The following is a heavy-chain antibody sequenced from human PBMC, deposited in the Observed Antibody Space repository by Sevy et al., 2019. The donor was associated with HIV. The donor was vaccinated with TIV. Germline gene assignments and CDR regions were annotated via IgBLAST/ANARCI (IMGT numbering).Heavy chain of an antibody. CDR3: ARGRQHCSSTSCYTAGWFDP. Sequence: GESLKISCKASGYTFTSYGISWVRQAPGQGLEWMGWISAYNGNTNYAQKLQGRVTMTTDTSTSTAYMELRSLRSDDTAVYYGARGRQHCSSTSCYTAGWFDPWGQGTLVTVSS. CDR1: GYTFTSYG. CDR2: ISAYNGNT. V-gene: IGHV1-18*01. D-gene: IGHD2-2*02. J-gene: IGHJ5*02.